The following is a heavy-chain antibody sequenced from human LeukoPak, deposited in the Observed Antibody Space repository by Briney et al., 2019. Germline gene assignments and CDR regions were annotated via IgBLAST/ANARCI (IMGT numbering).Heavy chain of an antibody. D-gene: IGHD1-1*01. CDR3: ARGGIKRPAQDY. Sequence: GGSLRLSCAASGFTFSSYSMNWVRQAPGKGLEWVSSISSSSSYIYYADSVKGRFTISRDNAKNSLYLQMNSLRAEDTAVYYCARGGIKRPAQDYWGQGTLVTVSS. J-gene: IGHJ4*02. CDR1: GFTFSSYS. V-gene: IGHV3-21*01. CDR2: ISSSSSYI.